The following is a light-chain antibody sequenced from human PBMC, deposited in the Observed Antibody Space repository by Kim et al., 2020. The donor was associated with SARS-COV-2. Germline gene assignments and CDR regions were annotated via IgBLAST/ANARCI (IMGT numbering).Light chain of an antibody. CDR3: QQYDSSPWT. Sequence: YPGKRSTLSCRASRGISTTYFAWYQQKPGQAPRLLIYGASRRATGIPDRFSGSGSGADFTLTITRLEPEDFAVYYCQQYDSSPWTFGQGTKVDIK. J-gene: IGKJ1*01. CDR1: RGISTTY. V-gene: IGKV3-20*01. CDR2: GAS.